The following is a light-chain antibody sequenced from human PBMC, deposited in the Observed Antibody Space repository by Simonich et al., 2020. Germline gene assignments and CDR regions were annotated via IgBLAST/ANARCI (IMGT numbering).Light chain of an antibody. CDR3: QQRSNWPPIT. V-gene: IGKV3-11*01. J-gene: IGKJ5*01. Sequence: EIVLTQSPATLSLSPGERATLSCRARQSVSSYVAWYQQKPGQAPRLLIYDAPNRATGSPARFRGSGSGTDFTLTISSLEPEDFAVYYCQQRSNWPPITFGQGTRLEIK. CDR2: DAP. CDR1: QSVSSY.